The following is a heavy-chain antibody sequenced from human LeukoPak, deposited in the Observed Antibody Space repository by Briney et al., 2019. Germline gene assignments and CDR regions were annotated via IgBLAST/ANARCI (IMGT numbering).Heavy chain of an antibody. J-gene: IGHJ4*02. CDR3: ATRKLGNDY. CDR1: GGSVSNYY. V-gene: IGHV4-59*02. CDR2: IYYTET. Sequence: SETLSLTCTVSGGSVSNYYWSWIRQSPGKGLEWIGYIYYTETSYNPSLKSRVTISADTSKNQFSLKLYSVTAADTAVYYCATRKLGNDYWGQGALVTVSS. D-gene: IGHD7-27*01.